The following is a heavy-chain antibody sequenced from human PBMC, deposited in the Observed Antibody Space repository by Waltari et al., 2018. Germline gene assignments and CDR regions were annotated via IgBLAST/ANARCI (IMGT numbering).Heavy chain of an antibody. D-gene: IGHD6-13*01. V-gene: IGHV3-21*01. Sequence: EVQLVESGGGLVKPGGSLRLSCAASGFTFSSYSMNWVRQAPGKGLELVSYNSSSSSYIYYADAVKGRVTISRDNGKNSMYLEMNSLRAEETAVYYCARDWIAGAGTLDYWGQGTLVTVSA. J-gene: IGHJ4*02. CDR2: NSSSSSYI. CDR3: ARDWIAGAGTLDY. CDR1: GFTFSSYS.